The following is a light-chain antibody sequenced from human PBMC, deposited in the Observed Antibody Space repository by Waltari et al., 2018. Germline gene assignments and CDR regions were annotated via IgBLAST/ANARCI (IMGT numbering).Light chain of an antibody. CDR1: SSDVGAYNY. CDR2: DIS. V-gene: IGLV2-14*03. Sequence: QSALTQPASVSGSPGQSITISCTGTSSDVGAYNYVSWYQQHPGNAPKLIVYDISNRHSVISPRFSGSKSGNTASLTISGLQAEDEADYSCSSFTTSAIYVFGSVTRVTVL. CDR3: SSFTTSAIYV. J-gene: IGLJ1*01.